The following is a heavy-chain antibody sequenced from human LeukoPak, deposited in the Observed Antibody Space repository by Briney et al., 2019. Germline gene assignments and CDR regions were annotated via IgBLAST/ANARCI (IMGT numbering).Heavy chain of an antibody. CDR3: ARQGRILWFGEDNNHYYYYYMDV. CDR1: GFTFSSYW. D-gene: IGHD3-10*01. Sequence: GGSLRLSRAASGFTFSSYWMSWVRQAPGKGLEWVANIKQDGSEKYYVDSVKGRFTISRDNAKNSLYLQMNSLRAEDAAVYYCARQGRILWFGEDNNHYYYYYMDVWGKGTTVTISS. CDR2: IKQDGSEK. J-gene: IGHJ6*03. V-gene: IGHV3-7*01.